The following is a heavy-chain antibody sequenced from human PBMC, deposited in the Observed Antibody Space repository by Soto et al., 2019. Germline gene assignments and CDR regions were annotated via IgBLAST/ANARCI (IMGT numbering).Heavy chain of an antibody. V-gene: IGHV3-48*03. CDR1: GFTFSVFE. CDR3: ATFRAVYVARGDF. CDR2: ISSSAEAM. J-gene: IGHJ4*02. D-gene: IGHD3-10*01. Sequence: DVQLVESGGGLVQPGGSLRLSCAASGFTFSVFEMNWVRQAPGKGLEWVSYISSSAEAMYYAESVKGRFTISRDNAQNSVYLQMENLRAEDTAVYYCATFRAVYVARGDFWGQGALVTVSS.